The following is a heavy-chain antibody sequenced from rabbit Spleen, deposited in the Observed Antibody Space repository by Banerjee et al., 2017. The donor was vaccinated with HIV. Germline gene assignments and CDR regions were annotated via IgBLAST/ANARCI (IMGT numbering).Heavy chain of an antibody. CDR2: IYTGNGKN. CDR1: GFSFISSYD. CDR3: ARDDGTSFSSYGMDL. J-gene: IGHJ6*01. V-gene: IGHV1S45*01. D-gene: IGHD8-1*01. Sequence: QEQLVESGGGLVKPGASLTLTCTASGFSFISSYDMSWVRQAPGKGLEWIGFIYTGNGKNYYASWAKGRFTISKSSSTTVTLQLTSLTAADTATYFCARDDGTSFSSYGMDLWGQGTLVTVS.